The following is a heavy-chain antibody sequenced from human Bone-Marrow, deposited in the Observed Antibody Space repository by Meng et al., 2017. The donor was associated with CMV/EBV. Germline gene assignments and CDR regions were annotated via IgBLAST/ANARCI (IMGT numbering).Heavy chain of an antibody. V-gene: IGHV4-38-2*02. CDR2: IYHSGST. CDR1: GYSISSGYY. D-gene: IGHD3-22*01. J-gene: IGHJ4*02. Sequence: SETLSLTCTVSGYSISSGYYWGWIRQPPGKGLEWIGSIYHSGSTYYNPSLKSRVTISVDTSKNQFSLKLSSVTAADTAVYYCARYYYDNSGYYRTRSFDNWGQGTLVTVSS. CDR3: ARYYYDNSGYYRTRSFDN.